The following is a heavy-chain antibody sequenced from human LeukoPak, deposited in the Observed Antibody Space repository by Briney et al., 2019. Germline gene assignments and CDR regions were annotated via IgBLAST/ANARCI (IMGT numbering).Heavy chain of an antibody. CDR2: IYSGGST. D-gene: IGHD3-3*01. CDR3: ARGGGYDFPSDY. V-gene: IGHV3-66*02. Sequence: GGSLRLSCEASGLTVSSNYMSWVRQAPGKGLEWVSVIYSGGSTYYADSVKGRFTISRDNSKNTLYLQMNSLRAEDTAVYYCARGGGYDFPSDYWGQGTLVTVSS. CDR1: GLTVSSNY. J-gene: IGHJ4*02.